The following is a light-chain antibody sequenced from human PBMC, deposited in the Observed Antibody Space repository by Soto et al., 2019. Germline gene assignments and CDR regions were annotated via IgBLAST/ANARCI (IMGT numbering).Light chain of an antibody. Sequence: QSVLTQPASVSGSPGQSITISCIGTSSDVGRYNYVSWYQQHPAKAPKLMIYDVSNRPSGVSSRFSGSKSGNTASLTISGLQAEDEADYYCCSYTTSDTLVFGGGTKVTVL. J-gene: IGLJ2*01. CDR1: SSDVGRYNY. V-gene: IGLV2-14*01. CDR3: CSYTTSDTLV. CDR2: DVS.